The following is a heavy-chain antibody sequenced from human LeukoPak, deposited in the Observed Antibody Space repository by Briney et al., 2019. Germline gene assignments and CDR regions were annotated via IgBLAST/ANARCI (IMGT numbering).Heavy chain of an antibody. Sequence: GGSLRLSCAASGFTFSSYGTHWVRQAPGKGLEWVAVISYDGSNKYYADSVKGRFTISRDNCKNTLYLQMNSLRAEDTAVYYCAKSSLDFWSGYYLSSDFDYWGQGTLVTVSS. CDR1: GFTFSSYG. CDR3: AKSSLDFWSGYYLSSDFDY. CDR2: ISYDGSNK. V-gene: IGHV3-30*18. J-gene: IGHJ4*02. D-gene: IGHD3-3*01.